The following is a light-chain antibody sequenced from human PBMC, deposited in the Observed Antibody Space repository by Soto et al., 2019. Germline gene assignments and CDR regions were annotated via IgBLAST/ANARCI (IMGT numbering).Light chain of an antibody. V-gene: IGKV1-27*01. CDR2: AES. Sequence: DIQMTQSPSSLSASVGDRVTITCRASQDIGSYLAWYQQKPGKVPRLLIYAESTLPSGVPSRFSGSGSGTDFTLTISSLQPEDVATYYCQKYKSAPPRTFGQGTKVDIK. CDR1: QDIGSY. J-gene: IGKJ1*01. CDR3: QKYKSAPPRT.